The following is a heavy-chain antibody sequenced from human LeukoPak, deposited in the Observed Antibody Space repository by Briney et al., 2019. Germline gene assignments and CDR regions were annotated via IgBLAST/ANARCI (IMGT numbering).Heavy chain of an antibody. J-gene: IGHJ4*02. Sequence: ASVKVSCKASGYTFTSYYMHWVRQAPGQGLEWMGIINLSGGSTRYAQKFQGRVTMTSDTSPGAVYMELSSLRPEDTAVYYCASPWGDILTGLVYWGQGTLVTVSS. D-gene: IGHD3-9*01. V-gene: IGHV1-46*01. CDR1: GYTFTSYY. CDR3: ASPWGDILTGLVY. CDR2: INLSGGST.